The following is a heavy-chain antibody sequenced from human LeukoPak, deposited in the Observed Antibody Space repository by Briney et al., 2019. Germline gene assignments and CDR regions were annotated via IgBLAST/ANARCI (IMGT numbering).Heavy chain of an antibody. Sequence: GGSLRLSCSASGFTFSTYPMHWVRQAPGKGLEYVSAISSNGDSTYYADSVKGRFTISRDNSKNTLYLQVSSLRAEDTAVYYCAKPFYGGYVGSWGQGTLVTVSS. J-gene: IGHJ4*02. D-gene: IGHD4-17*01. CDR1: GFTFSTYP. CDR2: ISSNGDST. V-gene: IGHV3-64D*06. CDR3: AKPFYGGYVGS.